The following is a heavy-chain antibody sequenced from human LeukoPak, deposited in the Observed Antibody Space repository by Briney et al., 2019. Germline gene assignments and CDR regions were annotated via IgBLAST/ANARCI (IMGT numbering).Heavy chain of an antibody. J-gene: IGHJ4*02. CDR2: ICGSDGSR. V-gene: IGHV3-23*01. Sequence: PGGSLRLSCAASGFTFSTYAMSWVRQAPGKGLEWVSAICGSDGSRYYADSVKGRFTISRDNSKNTLYLQMISLRGEDTAVYYCAKGGSPSCYSSSGYWGQGTLVTVSS. CDR3: AKGGSPSCYSSSGY. D-gene: IGHD2-2*01. CDR1: GFTFSTYA.